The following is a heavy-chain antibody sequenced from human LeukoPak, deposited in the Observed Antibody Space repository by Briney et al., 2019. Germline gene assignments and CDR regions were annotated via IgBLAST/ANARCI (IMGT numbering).Heavy chain of an antibody. D-gene: IGHD2-2*01. CDR3: AREYCSSTSCYGAFDY. V-gene: IGHV4-30-4*07. J-gene: IGHJ4*02. Sequence: SETLSLTCAVSGGSIRSGGYSWSWIRQPPGKGLEWIGYIYYSGSTYYNPSLKTRVTISIDTSKNQFSLKLRSVTAADTAVYYCAREYCSSTSCYGAFDYWGQGTLVTVSS. CDR2: IYYSGST. CDR1: GGSIRSGGYS.